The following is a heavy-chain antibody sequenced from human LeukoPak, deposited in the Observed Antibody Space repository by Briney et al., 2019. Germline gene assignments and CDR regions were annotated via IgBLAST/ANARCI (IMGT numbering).Heavy chain of an antibody. CDR1: GYAFTNND. CDR3: ARGNYDGYYFDP. Sequence: ASVKVSCKACGYAFTNNDINWVRQATGQGLEWMGWMNPNSDNIGYAQKFQGRVTMTRDTSISTAYMELSSLRSEDTAVYYCARGNYDGYYFDPWGQGTLVTVFS. J-gene: IGHJ4*02. V-gene: IGHV1-8*01. CDR2: MNPNSDNI. D-gene: IGHD4-23*01.